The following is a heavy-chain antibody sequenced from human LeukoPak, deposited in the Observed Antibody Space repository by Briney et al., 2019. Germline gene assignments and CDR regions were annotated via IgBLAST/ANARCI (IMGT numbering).Heavy chain of an antibody. CDR2: ISGNSDKT. CDR3: AKTASSSGE. Sequence: PGGSLRLSCAASGFTFSTTGMSWVRQAPGKGLEWVSGISGNSDKTYCTDSVKGRFSVFRDNSRNTLYLQMNNVRVEDTALYYCAKTASSSGEWGQGTLVTVSS. V-gene: IGHV3-23*01. CDR1: GFTFSTTG. J-gene: IGHJ4*02. D-gene: IGHD6-6*01.